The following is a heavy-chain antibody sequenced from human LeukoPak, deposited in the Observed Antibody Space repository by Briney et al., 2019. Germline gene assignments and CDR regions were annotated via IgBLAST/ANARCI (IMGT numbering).Heavy chain of an antibody. CDR2: IYYRGST. D-gene: IGHD5-18*01. Sequence: KPSETLSLTCTVSGSSISSYYWSWIRQPPGKGVEWIGYIYYRGSTNYNPSLKSRVTISIDTSKNQFSLKLSSVTAADTAVYYCARVRSGYSYGPFDYWGQGTLVTVSS. CDR3: ARVRSGYSYGPFDY. V-gene: IGHV4-59*01. J-gene: IGHJ4*02. CDR1: GSSISSYY.